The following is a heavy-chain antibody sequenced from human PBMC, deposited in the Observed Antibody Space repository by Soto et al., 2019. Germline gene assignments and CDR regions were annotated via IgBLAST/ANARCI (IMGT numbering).Heavy chain of an antibody. Sequence: ASVKVSCKASGYTFTSYYMHWVRQAPGQGLEWMGIISPSGGSTSYAQKFQGRVTMTRDTSTSTVYMELSSLRSEDTAVYYCAAHPVPAAHSFDYWGQGTLVTVS. CDR2: ISPSGGST. CDR3: AAHPVPAAHSFDY. CDR1: GYTFTSYY. J-gene: IGHJ4*02. D-gene: IGHD2-2*01. V-gene: IGHV1-46*03.